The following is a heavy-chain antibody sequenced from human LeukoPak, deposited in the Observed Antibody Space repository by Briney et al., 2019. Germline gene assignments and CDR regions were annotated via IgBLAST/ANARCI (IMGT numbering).Heavy chain of an antibody. V-gene: IGHV1-2*02. CDR3: ARASKHIVVVTAIGGFDY. CDR2: INPNSGGT. CDR1: GYTFTCYY. D-gene: IGHD2-21*02. Sequence: ASVKVSYKASGYTFTCYYMHWVRQAPGQGLEWMGWINPNSGGTNYAQKFQGRVTMTRDTSISTAYMELSRLRSDDTAVYYCARASKHIVVVTAIGGFDYWGQGTLVTVSS. J-gene: IGHJ4*02.